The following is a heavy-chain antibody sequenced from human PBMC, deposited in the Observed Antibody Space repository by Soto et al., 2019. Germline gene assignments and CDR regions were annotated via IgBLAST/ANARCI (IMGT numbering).Heavy chain of an antibody. V-gene: IGHV3-15*01. CDR3: TTVAMVRGVIITPIYYYYMDV. CDR1: GFTFSNAW. D-gene: IGHD3-10*01. Sequence: ESGGGLVKPGGSLRLSCAASGFTFSNAWMSWVRQAPGKGLEWVGRIKSKTDGGTTDYAAPVKGRFTISRDDSKNTLYLQMNSLKTEDTAVYYCTTVAMVRGVIITPIYYYYMDVWGKGTTVTVSS. CDR2: IKSKTDGGTT. J-gene: IGHJ6*03.